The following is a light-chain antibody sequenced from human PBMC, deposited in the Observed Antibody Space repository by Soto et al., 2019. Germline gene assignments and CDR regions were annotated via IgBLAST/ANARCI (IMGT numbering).Light chain of an antibody. Sequence: QSVLTQAPSVSGTPGQRVTISCSGSTSNIGSKTVNWYQQLPGTAPRLLIYSDDQRPSGVPDRFSGSKSGTSASLAISGLQSEDEADYYCAAWDDSLTGDGSLTGCVFGSGTKVPVL. CDR1: TSNIGSKT. J-gene: IGLJ1*01. V-gene: IGLV1-44*01. CDR3: AAWDDSLTGDGSLTGCV. CDR2: SDD.